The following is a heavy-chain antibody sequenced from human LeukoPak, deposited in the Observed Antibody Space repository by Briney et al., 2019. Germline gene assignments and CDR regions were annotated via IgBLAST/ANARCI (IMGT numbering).Heavy chain of an antibody. Sequence: PGGSLRLSCAASGFTFSSYSMDWVRQAPGKGLEWVSSISSSSSYIYYADSVKGRFTISRGNAKNSLYLQMNSLRAEDTAVYYCARDNYDFWSGYSPYDYWGQGTLVTVSS. CDR3: ARDNYDFWSGYSPYDY. V-gene: IGHV3-21*01. CDR1: GFTFSSYS. J-gene: IGHJ4*02. D-gene: IGHD3-3*01. CDR2: ISSSSSYI.